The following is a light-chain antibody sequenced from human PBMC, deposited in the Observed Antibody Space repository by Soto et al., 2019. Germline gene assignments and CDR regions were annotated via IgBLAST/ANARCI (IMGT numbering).Light chain of an antibody. J-gene: IGLJ1*01. Sequence: QSALTQPASVSGSPGQSITISCTGTSSDVGSYNLVSWYQQHPGKAPKLMIYEGSKRPSGVSNRFSGSKSGNTASLTISGLQAEDEADYYCCSYAGREGVFGPGTKVTVL. CDR3: CSYAGREGV. CDR1: SSDVGSYNL. CDR2: EGS. V-gene: IGLV2-23*01.